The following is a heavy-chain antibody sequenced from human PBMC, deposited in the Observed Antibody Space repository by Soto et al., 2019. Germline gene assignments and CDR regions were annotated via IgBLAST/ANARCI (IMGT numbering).Heavy chain of an antibody. CDR1: GYTFTSYG. CDR3: SRGGGRAPIPHMGWFYQ. CDR2: ISTYIGKT. Sequence: QVQLMPSRTEVKTPGASVKVSCKASGYTFTSYGVSWVRQAPVQSLEWMGWISTYIGKTLYAEKFQASLTRTADPSMTTIYLDLRGLRSDDTAVYYCSRGGGRAPIPHMGWFYQWGHWTLAAVSS. J-gene: IGHJ5*02. D-gene: IGHD3-16*01. V-gene: IGHV1-18*01.